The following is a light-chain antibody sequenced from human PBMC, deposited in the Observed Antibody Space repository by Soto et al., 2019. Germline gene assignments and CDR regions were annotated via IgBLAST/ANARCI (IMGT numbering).Light chain of an antibody. CDR1: QSVSSN. J-gene: IGKJ5*01. Sequence: VVLTQSPATLSVSLVERATLSCRASQSVSSNLAWYQQKPGQAPRLLIYGASTRATGIPARFSGSGSGTDFTLTISSLEPEDFAVYYCQQGGNWPLTFGQGTRLEIK. CDR2: GAS. CDR3: QQGGNWPLT. V-gene: IGKV3-11*01.